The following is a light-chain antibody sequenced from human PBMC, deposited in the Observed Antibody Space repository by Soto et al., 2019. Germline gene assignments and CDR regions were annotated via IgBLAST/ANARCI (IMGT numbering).Light chain of an antibody. CDR1: QSISSS. CDR3: QQSYRTPYT. J-gene: IGKJ2*01. V-gene: IGKV1-39*01. CDR2: ATS. Sequence: DIQMTQSPSSLSASVGDRVTITCRASQSISSSLIWYQQKPGKAPKLLIYATSSLQSGVPSRFSGSGSGTDFTLTISSLQPGDFATYYCQQSYRTPYTFGQGTKLEIK.